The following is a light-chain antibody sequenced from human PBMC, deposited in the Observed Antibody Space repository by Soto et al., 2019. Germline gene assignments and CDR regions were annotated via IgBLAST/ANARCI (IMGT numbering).Light chain of an antibody. V-gene: IGKV3-15*01. CDR1: QSVSSN. CDR2: GAS. Sequence: EIVMTQSPATLSVSPGERATLSSRASQSVSSNLAWYQQKPGQAPRLLIYGASTRATGVPARFSGSGSGTEFPLTISSLQSEDFAVYYCQQYNNWPWTFGQGTKVEIK. J-gene: IGKJ1*01. CDR3: QQYNNWPWT.